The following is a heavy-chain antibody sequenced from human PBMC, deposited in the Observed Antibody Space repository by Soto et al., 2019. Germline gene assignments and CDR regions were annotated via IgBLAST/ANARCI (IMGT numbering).Heavy chain of an antibody. CDR1: GFIFSGSA. Sequence: GGSLRLSCAASGFIFSGSAMHWVRQASGKGLEWVGRIRSKANTYATEYAASVKGRFTISRDDSKNMAYQQMNGLKTEDTAVYYCTRRNFCSSTSCYSFYFDFWGQGTLVTVSS. V-gene: IGHV3-73*01. CDR3: TRRNFCSSTSCYSFYFDF. D-gene: IGHD2-2*01. CDR2: IRSKANTYAT. J-gene: IGHJ4*02.